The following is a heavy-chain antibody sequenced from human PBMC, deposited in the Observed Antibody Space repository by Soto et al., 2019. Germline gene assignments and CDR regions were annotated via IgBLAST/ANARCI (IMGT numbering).Heavy chain of an antibody. J-gene: IGHJ4*02. CDR3: ARAPKVSGSSRTRPDF. CDR2: ISQSGNT. CDR1: SGSFSGYY. D-gene: IGHD6-6*01. Sequence: NRSETLSLTCSIYSGSFSGYYWSWIRQPPGKGLEWIGEISQSGNTNYSPSLKSRVSISIDTSKKQFSLNLASVSAADTAVYYCARAPKVSGSSRTRPDFWGQGTLVTVSS. V-gene: IGHV4-34*01.